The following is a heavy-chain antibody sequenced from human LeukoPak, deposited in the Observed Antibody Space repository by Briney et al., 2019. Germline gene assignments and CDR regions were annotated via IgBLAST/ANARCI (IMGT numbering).Heavy chain of an antibody. CDR3: ARISSGWFFDY. CDR2: ISSSGSTI. D-gene: IGHD6-19*01. V-gene: IGHV3-48*04. J-gene: IGHJ4*02. Sequence: GGSLRLSCAASGFTFSSYGMSWVRQAPGKGLEWVSYISSSGSTIYYADSVKGRFTISRDNAKNSLYLQMNSLRAEDTAVYYCARISSGWFFDYWGQGTLVTVSS. CDR1: GFTFSSYG.